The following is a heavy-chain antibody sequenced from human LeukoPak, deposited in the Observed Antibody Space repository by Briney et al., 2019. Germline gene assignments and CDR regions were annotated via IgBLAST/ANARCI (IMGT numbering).Heavy chain of an antibody. CDR1: GGSITSDW. CDR2: AYSSGST. V-gene: IGHV4-59*01. Sequence: SETLSLTCSVSGGSITSDWWAWIRQPPGKGLEWIGYAYSSGSTSYSPSLKSRVTLSIDVSKTQFSLKLNSVTAADTAVYYCAGYGSGSFYKAFDYWSQGTLVTVST. J-gene: IGHJ4*02. CDR3: AGYGSGSFYKAFDY. D-gene: IGHD3-10*01.